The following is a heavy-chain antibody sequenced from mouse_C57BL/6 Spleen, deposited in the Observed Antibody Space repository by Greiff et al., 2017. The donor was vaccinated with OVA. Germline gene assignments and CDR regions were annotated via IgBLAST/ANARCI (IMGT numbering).Heavy chain of an antibody. V-gene: IGHV1-54*01. D-gene: IGHD2-12*01. J-gene: IGHJ1*03. Sequence: VQLQQSGAELVRPGTSVKVSCKASGYAFTNYLIEWVKQRPGQGLEWIGVINPGSGGTNYNEKFKGKATLTADKSSSTAYMQLSSLTSEDSAVYFCARRGSYVTGYFDVWGTGTTVTVSS. CDR2: INPGSGGT. CDR3: ARRGSYVTGYFDV. CDR1: GYAFTNYL.